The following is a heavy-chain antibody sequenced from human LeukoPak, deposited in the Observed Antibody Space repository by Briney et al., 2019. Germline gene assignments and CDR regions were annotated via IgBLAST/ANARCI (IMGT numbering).Heavy chain of an antibody. CDR3: ARDGQQLGF. J-gene: IGHJ4*02. CDR2: IKQDGSEK. V-gene: IGHV3-7*04. Sequence: GGSLRLSCATSGFTFSNYWMSWVRQAPGKGLEWVANIKQDGSEKYYVDSVKGRFTISRDNAKNSLYLQMSSLRVEDTAVYYCARDGQQLGFWGQGTLVIVSS. D-gene: IGHD6-13*01. CDR1: GFTFSNYW.